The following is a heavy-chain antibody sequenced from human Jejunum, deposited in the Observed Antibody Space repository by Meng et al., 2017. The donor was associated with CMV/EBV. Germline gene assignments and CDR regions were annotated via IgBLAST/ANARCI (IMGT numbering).Heavy chain of an antibody. V-gene: IGHV3-53*01. J-gene: IGHJ4*02. Sequence: SGFSVSNNYMSWVRQAPGKGLEWVSVIYSGGSRYYADSVKGRFTISRDNSKNTLYLQMNSLRAEDTAMYYCATDGGGLTRPGRLQFDYWGQGTLVTVSS. D-gene: IGHD3-16*01. CDR3: ATDGGGLTRPGRLQFDY. CDR2: IYSGGSR. CDR1: GFSVSNNY.